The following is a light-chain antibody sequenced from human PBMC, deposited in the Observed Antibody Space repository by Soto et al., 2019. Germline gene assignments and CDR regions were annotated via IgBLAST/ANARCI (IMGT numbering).Light chain of an antibody. J-gene: IGKJ5*01. Sequence: EIVLTQSPATLSLSPGERATLSCRASQSVSNYLAWYQHKPGQAPRLLIDNAANRATGIPTRFSGTGSGTDFTLSIITLEPEDFAVYYCQHLKTFGQGTRLEIK. CDR3: QHLKT. V-gene: IGKV3-11*01. CDR2: NAA. CDR1: QSVSNY.